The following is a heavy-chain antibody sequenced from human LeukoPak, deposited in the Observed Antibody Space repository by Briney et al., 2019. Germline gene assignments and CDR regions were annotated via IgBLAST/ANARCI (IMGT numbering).Heavy chain of an antibody. CDR3: ARDEARGYDFRPQDH. J-gene: IGHJ4*02. CDR1: GFSLRDYS. V-gene: IGHV3-21*01. CDR2: ISSSSRYT. D-gene: IGHD3-3*01. Sequence: GESLRLSCAASGFSLRDYSMDWVRQAPGKGLEWVSSISSSSRYTFYVDSVKGRFTISRDNAKNSLYLQMNSLRVEDTAVYYCARDEARGYDFRPQDHWGQGTLVSVSS.